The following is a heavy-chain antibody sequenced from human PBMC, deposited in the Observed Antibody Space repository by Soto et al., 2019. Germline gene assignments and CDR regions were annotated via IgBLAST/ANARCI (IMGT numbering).Heavy chain of an antibody. Sequence: TLPLTCTVSGGTSISDYYRWTWIRKPPGKGLEWIGYIHHSGSILYNPSLKSRVTISVDTSKNQFSLHLSSVTAADTAVYYCARDQPVYYDFWSGYSAPDYYYGMDVWGQGTTVTVSS. CDR1: GGTSISDYYR. J-gene: IGHJ6*02. D-gene: IGHD3-3*01. V-gene: IGHV4-30-4*08. CDR2: IHHSGSI. CDR3: ARDQPVYYDFWSGYSAPDYYYGMDV.